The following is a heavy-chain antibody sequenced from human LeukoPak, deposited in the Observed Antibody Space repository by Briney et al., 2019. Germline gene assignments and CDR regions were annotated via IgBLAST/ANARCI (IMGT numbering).Heavy chain of an antibody. Sequence: GESLKIPCKGSGYSFTSYWIGWVRQMPGKGLGWMGIIYPGDSDTRYSPSFQGQVTISVDKSISTAYLQWRSLKASDTAMYYCARRGSGRDGYGGYWGQGTLVTVSS. CDR3: ARRGSGRDGYGGY. J-gene: IGHJ4*02. V-gene: IGHV5-51*01. D-gene: IGHD5-24*01. CDR2: IYPGDSDT. CDR1: GYSFTSYW.